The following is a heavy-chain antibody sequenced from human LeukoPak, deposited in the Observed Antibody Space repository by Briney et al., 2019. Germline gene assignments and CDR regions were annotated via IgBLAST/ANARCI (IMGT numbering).Heavy chain of an antibody. V-gene: IGHV3-33*08. D-gene: IGHD5-24*01. J-gene: IGHJ6*03. CDR1: GLTLSNFA. CDR2: ISYDGSDY. CDR3: ARDPSTRMATYYYYYMDV. Sequence: GRSLRLSCAASGLTLSNFAMHWVRQAPGKGLEWVALISYDGSDYYYADSVKGRFTISRDNTKNSLYLQMNGLRAEDTAVYYCARDPSTRMATYYYYYMDVWGKGTTVTVSS.